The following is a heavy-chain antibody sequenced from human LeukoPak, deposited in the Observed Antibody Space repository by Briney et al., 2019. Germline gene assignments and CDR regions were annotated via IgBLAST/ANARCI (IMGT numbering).Heavy chain of an antibody. D-gene: IGHD3-10*02. CDR3: AELGITMIGGV. CDR1: GFTFSSYG. J-gene: IGHJ6*04. CDR2: ISSSGSTI. Sequence: PGGSLRLSCAASGFTFSSYGMHWVRQAPGKGLEWVSYISSSGSTIYYADSVKGRFTISRDNGKNSLYLQMNSLRAEDTAVYYCAELGITMIGGVWGKGTTVTISS. V-gene: IGHV3-48*04.